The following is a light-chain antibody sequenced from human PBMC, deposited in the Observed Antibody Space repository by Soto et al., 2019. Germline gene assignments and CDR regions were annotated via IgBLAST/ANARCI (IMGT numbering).Light chain of an antibody. CDR1: QGISSW. V-gene: IGKV1-12*01. CDR3: QQANSFPLT. CDR2: TGS. J-gene: IGKJ4*01. Sequence: DIQMTQSPSSVSASVGDRVSITCRASQGISSWLAWYQQKPGGAPKLLIYTGSSLQSGVPSRFSGTGSCTDVSLTISSRQPEDVATYYCQQANSFPLTFGGGTKVEIK.